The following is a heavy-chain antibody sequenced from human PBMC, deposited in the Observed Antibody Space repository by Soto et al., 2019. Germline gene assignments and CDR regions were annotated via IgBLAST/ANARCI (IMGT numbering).Heavy chain of an antibody. V-gene: IGHV4-30-2*01. CDR2: IHHSGST. J-gene: IGHJ4*02. CDR1: GGSISSGGGS. Sequence: QLQLQESGSGLVKPSQTLSLTCAVSGGSISSGGGSWSWIRQPPGKGLEWIGYIHHSGSTYYNPSLKSRDTISVDRSQHQFALKLSSVTAADTAVYYCARGPPNTYWGQGTLVTVSS. CDR3: ARGPPNTY. D-gene: IGHD2-8*01.